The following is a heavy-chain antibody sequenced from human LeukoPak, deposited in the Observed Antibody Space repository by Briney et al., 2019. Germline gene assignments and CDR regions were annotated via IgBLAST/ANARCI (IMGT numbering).Heavy chain of an antibody. Sequence: ASVKVSCKASGYTFTSYGISWVRQAPGQGLEWMGWISAYNGNTNYAQKLQGRVTMTTDTSTSTAYMELRSLRSDDTAVYYCARDKEGIPHNWFDPWGQGTLVTVSS. V-gene: IGHV1-18*01. CDR3: ARDKEGIPHNWFDP. CDR2: ISAYNGNT. J-gene: IGHJ5*02. CDR1: GYTFTSYG. D-gene: IGHD1-14*01.